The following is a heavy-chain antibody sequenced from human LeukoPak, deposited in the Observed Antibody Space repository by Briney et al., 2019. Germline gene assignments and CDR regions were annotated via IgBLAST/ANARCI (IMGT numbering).Heavy chain of an antibody. D-gene: IGHD6-6*01. CDR3: AKDHGYSSSSPGDYGMDV. V-gene: IGHV3-33*06. CDR2: IWYDGSNK. Sequence: GGSLRLSCAASGFTFSSYGMHWVRQAPGKGLEWVAVIWYDGSNKYYADSVKGRFTISRDNSKNTLYLQMNSLRAEDTAVYYCAKDHGYSSSSPGDYGMDVWGQGTTVTVSS. CDR1: GFTFSSYG. J-gene: IGHJ6*02.